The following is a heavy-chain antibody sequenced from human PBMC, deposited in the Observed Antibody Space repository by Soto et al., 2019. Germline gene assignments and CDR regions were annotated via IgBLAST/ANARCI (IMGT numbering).Heavy chain of an antibody. J-gene: IGHJ5*01. CDR2: TYYRSKWDY. CDR1: GDSVSTNSAT. V-gene: IGHV6-1*01. Sequence: PSQTLSLTCAISGDSVSTNSATWDWIRQSPSRGLEWLGRTYYRSKWDYDYAASVKGRININPDTSNNQVSLHPDSVTPDDTAVYYCARLIGNSWLDSWGQGTLVTVSS. CDR3: ARLIGNSWLDS. D-gene: IGHD2-8*01.